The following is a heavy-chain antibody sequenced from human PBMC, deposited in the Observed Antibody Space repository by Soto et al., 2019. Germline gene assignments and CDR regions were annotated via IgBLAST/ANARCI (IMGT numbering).Heavy chain of an antibody. Sequence: GESLKISCAASGFTFSSYWMSWVRQAPGKGLEWVANIKQDGSEKYYVDSVKGRFTISRDNAKNSLYLQMNSLRAEDTAVYYCARAYSTTVTTGFDYWGQGTLVTVSS. CDR3: ARAYSTTVTTGFDY. D-gene: IGHD4-17*01. CDR1: GFTFSSYW. V-gene: IGHV3-7*04. CDR2: IKQDGSEK. J-gene: IGHJ4*02.